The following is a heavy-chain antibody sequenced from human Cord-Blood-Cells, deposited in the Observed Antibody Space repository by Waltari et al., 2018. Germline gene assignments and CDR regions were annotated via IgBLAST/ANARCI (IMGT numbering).Heavy chain of an antibody. CDR1: GFSLSTSGVG. Sequence: QITLKESGPTLVKPTQTLTLTCTFSGFSLSTSGVGVGWIRQPPGKALEWLALIYWDDDKRYSPSLKSRLTITKDTSKNLVVLTMTNMDPVDTATYYCAHRRYSYYDILTGYYLNPYFDYWGQGTLVTVSS. V-gene: IGHV2-5*02. CDR3: AHRRYSYYDILTGYYLNPYFDY. J-gene: IGHJ4*02. CDR2: IYWDDDK. D-gene: IGHD3-9*01.